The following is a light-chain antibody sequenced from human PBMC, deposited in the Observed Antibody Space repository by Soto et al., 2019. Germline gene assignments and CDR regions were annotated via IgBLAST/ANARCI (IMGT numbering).Light chain of an antibody. CDR2: DAS. CDR3: QQYNNWPRT. Sequence: LVITQSPATLSVSPGDRATLSCRASESVTSSLAWYQQKPGQAPRLLIYDASSRATGIPARFSGSGSGTEFTLTISSLQSEDFAVYYCQQYNNWPRTFGQGTKVDI. V-gene: IGKV3D-15*01. CDR1: ESVTSS. J-gene: IGKJ1*01.